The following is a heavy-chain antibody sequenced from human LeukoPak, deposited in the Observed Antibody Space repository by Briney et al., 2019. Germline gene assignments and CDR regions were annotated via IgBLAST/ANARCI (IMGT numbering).Heavy chain of an antibody. V-gene: IGHV1-69*13. CDR3: AREPYSSGWPFHYYYYGMDV. CDR1: GGTFSSYA. Sequence: SVKVSCKASGGTFSSYAISWVRQAPGQGLEWMGGIIPIFGTANYAQKFQGRVTITADESTSTAYMELSSLRSEDTAVYYCAREPYSSGWPFHYYYYGMDVWGQGTTVTVSS. CDR2: IIPIFGTA. D-gene: IGHD6-19*01. J-gene: IGHJ6*02.